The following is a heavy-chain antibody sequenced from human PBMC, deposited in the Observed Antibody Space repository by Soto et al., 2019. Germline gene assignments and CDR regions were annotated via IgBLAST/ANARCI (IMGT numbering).Heavy chain of an antibody. J-gene: IGHJ4*02. V-gene: IGHV1-18*04. CDR2: ISAYNGNT. CDR1: GYTFTSYG. D-gene: IGHD3-22*01. CDR3: ARVPSHDSSGPNAY. Sequence: ASVKVSCKASGYTFTSYGISWVRQAPGQGLEWMGWISAYNGNTNYAQKLQGRVTMTTDTSTSTAYMELRSLRSDDTAVYYCARVPSHDSSGPNAYWGQGTLVTVSS.